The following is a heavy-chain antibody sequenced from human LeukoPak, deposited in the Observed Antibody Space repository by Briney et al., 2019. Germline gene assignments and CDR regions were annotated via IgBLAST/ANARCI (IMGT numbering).Heavy chain of an antibody. Sequence: ASVKVSCKASGYTFTSYSMYWVRQAPGQRLEWMGWINAGNGNTKYSQEFQGRVTITRDTSANTAYMELSSLRSEDMAVYYCARIFLGDYGDYTRAAFDIWGQGTMVTVSS. CDR1: GYTFTSYS. CDR2: INAGNGNT. J-gene: IGHJ3*02. V-gene: IGHV1-3*03. CDR3: ARIFLGDYGDYTRAAFDI. D-gene: IGHD4-17*01.